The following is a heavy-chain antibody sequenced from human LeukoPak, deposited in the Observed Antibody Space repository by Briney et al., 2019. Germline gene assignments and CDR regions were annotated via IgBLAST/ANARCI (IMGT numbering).Heavy chain of an antibody. CDR3: ARGRRSGYSSSWYDYYYYYMDV. CDR1: GGTFSSYA. J-gene: IGHJ6*03. V-gene: IGHV1-69*05. D-gene: IGHD6-13*01. CDR2: IIPIFGTA. Sequence: SVRVSCKASGGTFSSYAISWVRQAPGQGLEWMGGIIPIFGTANYAQKFQGRVTITTDESTSTAYMELSSLRSEDTAVYYCARGRRSGYSSSWYDYYYYYMDVWGKGTTVTVSS.